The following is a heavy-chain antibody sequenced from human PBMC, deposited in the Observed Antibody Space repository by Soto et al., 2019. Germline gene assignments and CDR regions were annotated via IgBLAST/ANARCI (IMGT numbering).Heavy chain of an antibody. D-gene: IGHD3-10*01. Sequence: EAQLVESGGGLVQPGRSLRLSCVASGFTFDDYAIHWVRQAPGKGLEWGSGISWNGAATGYADSVKGRFTISRDNAKNSMDLQMSSLRTEDTAIYYCANLPLSGSGFDCWGQGTLVTVSS. CDR1: GFTFDDYA. J-gene: IGHJ4*02. CDR2: ISWNGAAT. V-gene: IGHV3-9*01. CDR3: ANLPLSGSGFDC.